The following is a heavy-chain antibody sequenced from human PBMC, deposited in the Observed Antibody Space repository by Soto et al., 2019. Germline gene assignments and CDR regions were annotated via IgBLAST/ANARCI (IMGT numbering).Heavy chain of an antibody. CDR2: ISAYNGNT. CDR1: GYTFASYA. Sequence: QVQLVQSGAEVKKPGASVKVSCKASGYTFASYAISWMRQAPGQGLEWMGWISAYNGNTNYAQKLQGRVTMTTDTYKGTAYMALGSLRSDATAAYYWARDPPPPDSWGRGTLVTVSS. V-gene: IGHV1-18*01. J-gene: IGHJ4*02. CDR3: ARDPPPPDS.